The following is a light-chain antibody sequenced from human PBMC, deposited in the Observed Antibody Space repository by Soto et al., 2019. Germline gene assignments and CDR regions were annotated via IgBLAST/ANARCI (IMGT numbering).Light chain of an antibody. CDR2: DAS. CDR1: QSVSSY. Sequence: EIVLTHSPATLSLSPGEIATLSCRASQSVSSYLAWYQQKPGQAPRLLIYDASNRATGIPARFSGSGSGTDFTLTISSLEPEDFAVYYCQQRSNWPSITFGQGTKVDIK. CDR3: QQRSNWPSIT. J-gene: IGKJ1*01. V-gene: IGKV3-11*01.